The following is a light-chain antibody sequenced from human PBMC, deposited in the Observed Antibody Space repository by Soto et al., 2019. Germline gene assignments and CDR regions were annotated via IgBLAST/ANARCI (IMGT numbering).Light chain of an antibody. J-gene: IGKJ5*01. CDR2: DAS. CDR1: QTVSSTY. Sequence: EIVLTQSPGTLSLSPGERATLSCRTSQTVSSTYFAWYQQRPGQAPRLLFSDASTRATGIPDRFSCSGSGRDFTLTISRLEPEDSALYYCQQFGSSPITFGQGTRLEIK. CDR3: QQFGSSPIT. V-gene: IGKV3-20*01.